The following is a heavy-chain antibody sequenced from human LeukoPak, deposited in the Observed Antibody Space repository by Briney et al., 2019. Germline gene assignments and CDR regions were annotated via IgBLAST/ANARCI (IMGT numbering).Heavy chain of an antibody. V-gene: IGHV1-18*01. Sequence: GASVKVSCKASGYTFTSYGISWVRQAPGQGLEWMGWISAYNGNTNYAQKLQGRVTMTTDTSTSTAYMELRSLRSDDPAVYYCVQVAVAGTVGAFDIWGQGTMVTVSS. CDR2: ISAYNGNT. CDR3: VQVAVAGTVGAFDI. CDR1: GYTFTSYG. D-gene: IGHD6-19*01. J-gene: IGHJ3*02.